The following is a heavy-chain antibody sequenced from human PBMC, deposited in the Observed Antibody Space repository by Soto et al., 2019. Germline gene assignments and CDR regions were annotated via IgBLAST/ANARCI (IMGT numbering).Heavy chain of an antibody. CDR1: GGSISSSSYY. CDR3: ARQGYGDYGYYYYYMDV. V-gene: IGHV4-39*01. Sequence: SETLSLTCTVSGGSISSSSYYWGWIRQPPGKGLEWIGSIYYSGSTYYNPSLKSRVTISVDTSKNQFSLKLSPVTAADTAVYYCARQGYGDYGYYYYYMDVWGKGTTVTVSS. J-gene: IGHJ6*03. CDR2: IYYSGST. D-gene: IGHD4-17*01.